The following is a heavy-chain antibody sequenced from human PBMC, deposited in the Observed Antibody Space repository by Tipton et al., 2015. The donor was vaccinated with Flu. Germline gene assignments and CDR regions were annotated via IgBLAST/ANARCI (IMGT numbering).Heavy chain of an antibody. CDR3: ARDRMEDDSSGYGMSNDAFDI. V-gene: IGHV6-1*01. CDR2: TYYRSKWYN. D-gene: IGHD3-22*01. CDR1: GDSVSSNSAA. J-gene: IGHJ3*02. Sequence: LVKPTETLSLTCAISGDSVSSNSAAWNWIRQSPSRGLEWLGRTYYRSKWYNDYAVSVKSRITINPDASKNQFSLQLNSVTPEDTAVYYCARDRMEDDSSGYGMSNDAFDIWGQGTMVTVSS.